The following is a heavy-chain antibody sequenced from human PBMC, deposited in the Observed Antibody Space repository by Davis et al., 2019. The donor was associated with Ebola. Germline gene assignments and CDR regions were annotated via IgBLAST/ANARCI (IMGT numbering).Heavy chain of an antibody. CDR3: ARDSFGSGYRGWFDP. CDR1: GFTFDAFG. D-gene: IGHD3-22*01. J-gene: IGHJ5*02. Sequence: GGSLRLSCVASGFTFDAFGMSWVRQAPGKGLEWVANIKQDGSDKYYVDSVKGRFTISRDNAKNSLYLQMNSLRAEDTAVYYCARDSFGSGYRGWFDPWGQGTLVTVSS. CDR2: IKQDGSDK. V-gene: IGHV3-7*01.